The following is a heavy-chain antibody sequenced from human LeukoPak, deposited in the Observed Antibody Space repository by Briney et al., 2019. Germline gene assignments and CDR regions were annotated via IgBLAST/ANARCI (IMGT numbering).Heavy chain of an antibody. Sequence: SETLSLTCTVSGDSISSSSSYWGWIRQPPGKGLEWIGSIYHSGSTYYNPSLKSRVTISVDTSKNQFSLKLSSVTAADTAVYYCARDDSSGYYYSDWGQGTLVTVSS. CDR3: ARDDSSGYYYSD. D-gene: IGHD3-22*01. J-gene: IGHJ4*02. V-gene: IGHV4-39*07. CDR1: GDSISSSSSY. CDR2: IYHSGST.